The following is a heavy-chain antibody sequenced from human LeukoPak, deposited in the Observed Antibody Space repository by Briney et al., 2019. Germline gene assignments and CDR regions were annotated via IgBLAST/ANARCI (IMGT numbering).Heavy chain of an antibody. CDR3: ARAQVGAVGYMDV. CDR1: GGSISSYY. D-gene: IGHD1-26*01. CDR2: IYNGGNT. Sequence: KTSETLSLTCTVSGGSISSYYWTWIRQPAGKGLEWIGRIYNGGNTNYNPSLKSRVTMSVDTSKNQFSLKLNSMTAADTAVYYCARAQVGAVGYMDVWGKGTTVTISS. J-gene: IGHJ6*03. V-gene: IGHV4-4*07.